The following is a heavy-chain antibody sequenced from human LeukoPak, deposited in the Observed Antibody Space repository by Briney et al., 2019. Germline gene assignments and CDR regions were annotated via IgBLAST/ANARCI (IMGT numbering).Heavy chain of an antibody. CDR3: ARARVLYAFDI. Sequence: SETLSLTCTVSGGSISSSSYYWGWIRQPPGKGLEWIGSIYYSGSTYYNPFLKSRVTISVDTSKNQFSLKLSSVTAADTAVYYCARARVLYAFDIWGQGTMVTVSS. V-gene: IGHV4-39*07. CDR2: IYYSGST. CDR1: GGSISSSSYY. J-gene: IGHJ3*02.